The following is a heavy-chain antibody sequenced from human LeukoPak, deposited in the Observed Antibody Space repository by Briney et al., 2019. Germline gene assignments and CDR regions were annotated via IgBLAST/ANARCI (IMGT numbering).Heavy chain of an antibody. CDR2: MNPNSGNT. CDR1: GYTFINYD. J-gene: IGHJ6*02. V-gene: IGHV1-8*01. D-gene: IGHD3-22*01. Sequence: GASVKVSCKASGYTFINYDINWVRQATGQGLEWMGWMNPNSGNTGYAQKFQGRVTMTRNTSINTAYMELSSLRSEDTAVYYCAKILGHDSGGYYYYGMDVWGQGTTVTVSS. CDR3: AKILGHDSGGYYYYGMDV.